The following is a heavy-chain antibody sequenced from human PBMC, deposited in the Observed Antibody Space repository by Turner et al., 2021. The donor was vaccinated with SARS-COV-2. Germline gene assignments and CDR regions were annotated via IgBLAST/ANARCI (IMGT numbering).Heavy chain of an antibody. J-gene: IGHJ4*02. V-gene: IGHV3-53*02. CDR2: IYSGGST. Sequence: EVQLVDTGGGLIQPGGSLRLSCAASGFVVSSNSMNWVRQAPGKGLEWISVIYSGGSTYYADSVKGRFTISRDSSKNTLYLQMNSLRAEDTAVYYCAKGESQYFDYWGQGTLVTVSS. CDR1: GFVVSSNS. CDR3: AKGESQYFDY.